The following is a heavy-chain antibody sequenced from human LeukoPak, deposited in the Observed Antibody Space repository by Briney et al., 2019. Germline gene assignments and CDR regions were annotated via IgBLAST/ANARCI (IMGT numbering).Heavy chain of an antibody. CDR1: GYTFTSYA. V-gene: IGHV1-3*01. CDR3: ARDPTVQDIVVVVAARENWFDP. CDR2: INAGNGNT. D-gene: IGHD2-15*01. J-gene: IGHJ5*02. Sequence: ASVKVSCKASGYTFTSYAMHWVRQAPGQRLEWMGWINAGNGNTKYSQKFQGRVTITRDTSASTAYMELSSLRSENTAVYYCARDPTVQDIVVVVAARENWFDPRGQGTLVTVSS.